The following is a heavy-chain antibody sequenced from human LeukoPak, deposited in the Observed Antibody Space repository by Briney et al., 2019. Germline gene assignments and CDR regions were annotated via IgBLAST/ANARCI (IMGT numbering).Heavy chain of an antibody. V-gene: IGHV1-18*01. CDR1: GGTFSSYG. CDR3: ARDRPSGSYRPLYY. D-gene: IGHD3-10*01. CDR2: ISAYNGNT. Sequence: ASVKVSCKASGGTFSSYGISWVRQAPGQGLEWMGWISAYNGNTNYAQKLQGRVTMTTDTSTSTAYMELRSLRSDDTAVYYCARDRPSGSYRPLYYWGQGTLVTVSS. J-gene: IGHJ4*02.